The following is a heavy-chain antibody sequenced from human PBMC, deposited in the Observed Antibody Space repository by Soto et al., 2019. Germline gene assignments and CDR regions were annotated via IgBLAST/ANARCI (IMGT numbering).Heavy chain of an antibody. CDR3: ARQGSGWYEYYFDY. CDR1: GGSISSYY. D-gene: IGHD6-19*01. J-gene: IGHJ4*02. Sequence: QVQLQESGPGLVKPSETLSLTCTVSGGSISSYYWSWIRQPPGKGLEWIGYIYYSGSTNYNPSLKSRVTISVDMSKNQFSLKLSSVTAADTAVYYCARQGSGWYEYYFDYWGQGTLVTVSS. CDR2: IYYSGST. V-gene: IGHV4-59*08.